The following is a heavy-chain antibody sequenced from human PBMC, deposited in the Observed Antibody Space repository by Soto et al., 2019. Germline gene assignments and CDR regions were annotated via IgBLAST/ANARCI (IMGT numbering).Heavy chain of an antibody. J-gene: IGHJ4*02. CDR2: ISADGSSQ. D-gene: IGHD2-15*01. V-gene: IGHV3-30-3*01. CDR3: ARPVVAGTPDY. Sequence: QVQLVESGGGEVQPGTSLRLSCAASGFTFSRSPMHWVRQAPGKGLDWVGLISADGSSQHYADSVRGRFIISRDNFRNTMPLQMDRLKPEDTAVYYCARPVVAGTPDYWGQGALVSVSS. CDR1: GFTFSRSP.